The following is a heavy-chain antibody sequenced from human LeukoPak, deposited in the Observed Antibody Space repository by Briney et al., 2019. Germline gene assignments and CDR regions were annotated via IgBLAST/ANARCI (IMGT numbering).Heavy chain of an antibody. J-gene: IGHJ4*02. D-gene: IGHD5-24*01. V-gene: IGHV3-7*04. CDR1: GFIFSSYW. CDR3: ARETEMANLDY. CDR2: IKQDGSEK. Sequence: PGGSLRLSCTASGFIFSSYWMNWVRQAPGKGLEWVANIKQDGSEKYYVDSVKGRFTISRDNAKKSLYLQMNSLRAEDTAVYYCARETEMANLDYWGQGTLVTVSS.